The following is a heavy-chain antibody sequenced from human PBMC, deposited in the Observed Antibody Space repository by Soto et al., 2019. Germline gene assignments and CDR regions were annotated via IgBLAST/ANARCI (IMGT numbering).Heavy chain of an antibody. CDR2: IYSGGST. V-gene: IGHV3-53*04. Sequence: EVQLVESGGGLVQPGGSLRLSCAASGFTVSSNYMSWVRQAPGKGLEWVSVIYSGGSTYYADSVKGRFTISRHNSKNTLYLQMNSLRAEDTAVYYCARNPLLPDGGWFDPWGQGTLVTVPS. D-gene: IGHD3-16*01. J-gene: IGHJ5*02. CDR3: ARNPLLPDGGWFDP. CDR1: GFTVSSNY.